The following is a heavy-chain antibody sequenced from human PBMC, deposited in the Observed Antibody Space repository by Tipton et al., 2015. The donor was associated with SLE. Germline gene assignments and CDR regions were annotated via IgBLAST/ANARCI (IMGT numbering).Heavy chain of an antibody. Sequence: TLSLTCAVSGYSISSGYYWGWIRQPPGKGLEWIGSIYHSGSTNYNPSLKSRVTISVDTSKNQFSLKLGSVTAADTAVYYCARSPGSWSLDYWGQGTLVTVSS. CDR2: IYHSGST. CDR1: GYSISSGYY. J-gene: IGHJ4*02. CDR3: ARSPGSWSLDY. V-gene: IGHV4-38-2*01. D-gene: IGHD6-13*01.